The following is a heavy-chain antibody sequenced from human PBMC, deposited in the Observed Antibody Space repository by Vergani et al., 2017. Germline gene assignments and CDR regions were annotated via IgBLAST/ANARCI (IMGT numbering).Heavy chain of an antibody. V-gene: IGHV3-7*03. CDR1: GFTFSSYA. CDR2: IKQDGSEK. Sequence: EVQLLESGGGLVQPGGSLRLSCAASGFTFSSYAMSWVRQAPGKGLEWVANIKQDGSEKYYVDSVKGRFTISRDNAKNSLYLQMNSLRAEDTAVYYCARDGLGYCSSTSCRNWFDPWGQGTLVTVSS. CDR3: ARDGLGYCSSTSCRNWFDP. D-gene: IGHD2-2*01. J-gene: IGHJ5*02.